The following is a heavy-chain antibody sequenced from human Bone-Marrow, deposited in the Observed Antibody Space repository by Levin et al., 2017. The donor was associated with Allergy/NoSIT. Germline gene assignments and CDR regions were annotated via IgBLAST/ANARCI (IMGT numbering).Heavy chain of an antibody. D-gene: IGHD1-14*01. Sequence: GGSLRLSCAASGFIVNDHYMTWVRQAPGKGLECVSVIYSGERTFYSDSVKGRFTIPRDNSNNTLYRQMNSLRVEDTAIYYCARGPRIGNARGWFDPWGQGILVTVSS. CDR2: IYSGERT. V-gene: IGHV3-66*01. CDR3: ARGPRIGNARGWFDP. J-gene: IGHJ5*02. CDR1: GFIVNDHY.